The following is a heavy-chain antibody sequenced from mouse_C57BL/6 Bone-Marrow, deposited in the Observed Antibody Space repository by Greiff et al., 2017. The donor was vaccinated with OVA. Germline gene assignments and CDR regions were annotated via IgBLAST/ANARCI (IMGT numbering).Heavy chain of an antibody. CDR2: IYPGSGNT. D-gene: IGHD1-1*01. CDR1: GYTFTDYY. Sequence: VQLQQSGAELVRPGASVKLSCKASGYTFTDYYINWVKQRPGQGLEWIARIYPGSGNTYYNEKFKGKATLTAEKSSSTAYMQLSSLTSEDSAVYFCARNGSSYENAMDYWGQGTSVTVSS. V-gene: IGHV1-76*01. CDR3: ARNGSSYENAMDY. J-gene: IGHJ4*01.